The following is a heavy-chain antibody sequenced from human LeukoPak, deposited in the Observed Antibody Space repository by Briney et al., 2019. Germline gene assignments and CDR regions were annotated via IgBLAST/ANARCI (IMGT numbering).Heavy chain of an antibody. V-gene: IGHV3-53*01. CDR1: GFTVSSKD. CDR2: IYRGGSK. CDR3: ETYRVYGIDY. D-gene: IGHD5/OR15-5a*01. Sequence: GGSLRLSCAASGFTVSSKDMSWVRQAPGKGLEWVSVIYRGGSKYYAASVKGRFTISRDNSKNTLYLQMNSVRVEDTAVYYCETYRVYGIDYWGQGTLVTVSS. J-gene: IGHJ4*02.